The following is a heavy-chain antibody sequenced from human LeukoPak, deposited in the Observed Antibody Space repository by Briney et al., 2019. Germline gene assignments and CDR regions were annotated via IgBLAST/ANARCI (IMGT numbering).Heavy chain of an antibody. CDR3: ARSSGGYSRSLGN. CDR2: ISAYNGNT. D-gene: IGHD6-13*01. Sequence: ASVKVSCKASGYTFTSYGISWVRQAPGQGLEWMGWISAYNGNTNSTQKLQGRVTMTTDTSTSTAYMALRSLRSDDTAVYYCARSSGGYSRSLGNWGQGTLVTVSS. CDR1: GYTFTSYG. V-gene: IGHV1-18*04. J-gene: IGHJ4*02.